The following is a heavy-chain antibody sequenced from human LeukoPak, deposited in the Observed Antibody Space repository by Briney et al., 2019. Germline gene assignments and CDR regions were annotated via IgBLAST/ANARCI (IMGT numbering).Heavy chain of an antibody. Sequence: PSETLSLTCTVSGGSISSGGYYWSWIRQHPGKGPEWIGYIYYSGSTYYNPSLKSRVTISVDTSKNQFSLKLSSVTAADTAVYYCARDSSGYDTLDYWGQGTLVTVSS. CDR2: IYYSGST. V-gene: IGHV4-31*03. D-gene: IGHD5-12*01. CDR3: ARDSSGYDTLDY. CDR1: GGSISSGGYY. J-gene: IGHJ4*02.